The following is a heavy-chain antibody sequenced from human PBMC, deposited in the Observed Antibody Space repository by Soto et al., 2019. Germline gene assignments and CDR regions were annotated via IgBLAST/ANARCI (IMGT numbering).Heavy chain of an antibody. CDR2: ISGSGRTT. Sequence: GGSLRLSCAASRFTFSSYEMNWVRQAPGKGLEWVSYISGSGRTTYYADSVKGRFTISRDNAKNSLYLQMNSLRAEDTAVYYCARPLERRVHGDFDIWGQGTMVTVSS. D-gene: IGHD1-1*01. V-gene: IGHV3-48*03. CDR1: RFTFSSYE. CDR3: ARPLERRVHGDFDI. J-gene: IGHJ3*02.